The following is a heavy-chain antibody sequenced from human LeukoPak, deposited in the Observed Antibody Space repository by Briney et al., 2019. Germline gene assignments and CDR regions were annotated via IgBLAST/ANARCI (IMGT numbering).Heavy chain of an antibody. V-gene: IGHV3-11*04. Sequence: YYWGWIRQPPGKGLEWVSYISSSGSTIYYADSVKGRFTISRDNAKNSLYLQMNSLRAEDAAVYYCARVGGPHGYWGQGTLVTVSS. D-gene: IGHD3-16*01. CDR2: ISSSGSTI. J-gene: IGHJ4*02. CDR3: ARVGGPHGY. CDR1: YY.